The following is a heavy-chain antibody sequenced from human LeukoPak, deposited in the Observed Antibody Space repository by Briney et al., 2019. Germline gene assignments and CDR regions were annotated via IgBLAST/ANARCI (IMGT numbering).Heavy chain of an antibody. CDR1: GYTFSDNY. CDR2: INPNSGST. CDR3: ASSTGSGWSYYYYYYMDV. J-gene: IGHJ6*03. D-gene: IGHD6-19*01. V-gene: IGHV1-2*02. Sequence: ASVKVSCKASGYTFSDNYMHWVRQAPGQGLEWMGWINPNSGSTNYAQKFQGRVAITADKSTSTAYMELSSLRSEDTAVYYCASSTGSGWSYYYYYYMDVWGKGTTVTVSS.